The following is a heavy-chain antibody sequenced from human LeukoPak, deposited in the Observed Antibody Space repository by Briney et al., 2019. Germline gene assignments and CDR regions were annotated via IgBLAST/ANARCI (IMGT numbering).Heavy chain of an antibody. CDR1: GFTFSSYA. Sequence: GGSLRLSCAASGFTFSSYAMHWVRQAPGKGLEWVAVISYDGSNTYYADSVKGRFTISRDNSKNTLYLQMNSLRAEDTAGYYCARAERGGDCGNDYRFDRWGKGTTVTVSS. D-gene: IGHD2-21*01. J-gene: IGHJ6*04. CDR2: ISYDGSNT. V-gene: IGHV3-30*04. CDR3: ARAERGGDCGNDYRFDR.